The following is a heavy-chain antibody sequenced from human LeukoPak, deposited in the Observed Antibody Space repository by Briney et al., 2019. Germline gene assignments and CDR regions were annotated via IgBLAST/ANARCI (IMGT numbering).Heavy chain of an antibody. CDR1: GFTFRSYA. D-gene: IGHD3-22*01. CDR2: ISGSGGST. Sequence: PGGSLRLSCAPSGFTFRSYAMRWVSHAPGKGLEGVSSISGSGGSTYYADSVKGRFTISRDNTKNTMYLQMNSLRAEDTAVYYCASYDSSGYYHYFDYWGQGTLVTVSS. V-gene: IGHV3-23*01. J-gene: IGHJ4*02. CDR3: ASYDSSGYYHYFDY.